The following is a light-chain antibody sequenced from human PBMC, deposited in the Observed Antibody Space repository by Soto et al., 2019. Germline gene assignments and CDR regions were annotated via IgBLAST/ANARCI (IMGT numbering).Light chain of an antibody. J-gene: IGKJ1*01. CDR2: GAS. V-gene: IGKV3-15*01. CDR3: QQYGSSQWT. Sequence: ETVMPQSPATLSVSPGGRATLSCMASHSISDTLAWYQQKPGQAPRLLIHGASTRATGFPARFSGSGSGTDFTLTISRLEPEDFAVYYCQQYGSSQWTFGQGTKVDI. CDR1: HSISDT.